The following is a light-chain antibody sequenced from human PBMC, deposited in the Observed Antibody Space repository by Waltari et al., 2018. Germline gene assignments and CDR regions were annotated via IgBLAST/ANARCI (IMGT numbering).Light chain of an antibody. CDR2: EVT. J-gene: IGLJ3*02. CDR3: SSYAGSNNLM. Sequence: QSALTQPPPASGSPGQSVTISCTGSSSDVGNSNYVSWYQQHPGKAPKLMIYEVTKRPSGVPDRFSGSKSGNTASLTVSGLQAEDEADYYCSSYAGSNNLMFGGGTKVTVL. CDR1: SSDVGNSNY. V-gene: IGLV2-8*01.